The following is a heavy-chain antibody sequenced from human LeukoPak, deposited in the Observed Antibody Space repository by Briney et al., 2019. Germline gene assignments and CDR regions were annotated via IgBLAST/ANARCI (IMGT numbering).Heavy chain of an antibody. J-gene: IGHJ3*02. V-gene: IGHV3-30*15. Sequence: GGSLRLSCAASGFTFSSYAMHWVRQAPGKGLEWVAVISYDGSNKYYADSVKGRFTISRDNSKNTLYLQMSSLRAEDTAVYYCAREGSGSYGLGGAFDIWGQGTMVTVSS. CDR3: AREGSGSYGLGGAFDI. CDR1: GFTFSSYA. CDR2: ISYDGSNK. D-gene: IGHD1-26*01.